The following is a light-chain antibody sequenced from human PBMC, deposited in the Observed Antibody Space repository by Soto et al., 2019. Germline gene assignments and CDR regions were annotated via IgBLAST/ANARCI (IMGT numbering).Light chain of an antibody. CDR2: GAS. J-gene: IGKJ1*01. Sequence: EVVLTQSPGTLSLSPGERATLSCRASQSVAANYLAWYQQKPGQAPRLLIYGASTRATGIPARFSGSGSGTEFTLTISSLQSEDFAVYYCQQYNNWPPEWTFGQGTKVDIK. CDR1: QSVAANY. CDR3: QQYNNWPPEWT. V-gene: IGKV3-15*01.